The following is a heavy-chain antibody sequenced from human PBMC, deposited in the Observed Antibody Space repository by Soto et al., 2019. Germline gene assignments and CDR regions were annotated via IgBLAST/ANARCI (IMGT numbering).Heavy chain of an antibody. CDR2: IDIGDGTT. Sequence: PGGSLRLSCTGSGFDFGDYYMSWIRQAPGKGLEWVSYIDIGDGTTYYTDSVKGRFTISRDNAKKTVYLQMSSLRVEDTALYYCVRPYYSSSWFPFDRWGQGTLVTVSS. CDR3: VRPYYSSSWFPFDR. J-gene: IGHJ4*02. V-gene: IGHV3-11*01. D-gene: IGHD6-13*01. CDR1: GFDFGDYY.